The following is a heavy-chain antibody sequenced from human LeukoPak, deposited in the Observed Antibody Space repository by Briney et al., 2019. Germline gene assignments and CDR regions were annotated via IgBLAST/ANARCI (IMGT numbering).Heavy chain of an antibody. Sequence: GGSLRLSCAASGFSFSSYWMSWVRQAPGKGLEGVANIKQDGSEKYYVDSVKGRFTISRDNAKNSLYLQMNSLRAEDTAVYYCAKVSQWGNSRWYEGDWGQGTLVTVSS. V-gene: IGHV3-7*01. D-gene: IGHD6-13*01. CDR3: AKVSQWGNSRWYEGD. CDR1: GFSFSSYW. J-gene: IGHJ4*02. CDR2: IKQDGSEK.